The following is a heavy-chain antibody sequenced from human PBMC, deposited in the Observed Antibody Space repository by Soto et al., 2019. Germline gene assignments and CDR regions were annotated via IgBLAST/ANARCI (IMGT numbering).Heavy chain of an antibody. CDR1: GASISISNYY. D-gene: IGHD4-17*01. CDR3: ARHGNTVTTGYYYGMDV. CDR2: MYSSGRT. J-gene: IGHJ6*02. V-gene: IGHV4-39*01. Sequence: PSETLSLTCTVCGASISISNYYWGWIRQPPGRGLEWIGTMYSSGRTYYNPSLKSRVTTSVDTSKNQFSLKLSAVIATDTAVYYCARHGNTVTTGYYYGMDVWGQGTTVTVSS.